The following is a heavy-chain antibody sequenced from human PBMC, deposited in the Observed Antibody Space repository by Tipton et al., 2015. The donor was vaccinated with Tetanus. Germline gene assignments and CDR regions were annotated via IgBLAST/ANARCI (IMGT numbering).Heavy chain of an antibody. CDR3: EAQRTSEDF. D-gene: IGHD1-14*01. CDR1: GFTFSHFA. J-gene: IGHJ4*02. V-gene: IGHV3-23*01. Sequence: SLRLSCVASGFTFSHFAVSWFRRAPGRGLEWVSSLSHDGGNIYYADFARGRFTISRDNSKNTLFLQMDDLRAEDTAIYYCEAQRTSEDFWGQGTLVTVSS. CDR2: LSHDGGNI.